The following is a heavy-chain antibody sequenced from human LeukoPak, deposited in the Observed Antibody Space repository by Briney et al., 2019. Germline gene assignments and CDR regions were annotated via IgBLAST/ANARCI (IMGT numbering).Heavy chain of an antibody. CDR2: INAGNGNT. V-gene: IGHV1-3*01. CDR1: GYTFTSYA. D-gene: IGHD3-10*01. CDR3: ARALPLGGFGELVVY. Sequence: GASVKVSCKASGYTFTSYAMHWVRQAPGQRLEWMGWINAGNGNTKYSQKFQGRVTITRDTSASTAYMELSSLRSEDTAVYYCARALPLGGFGELVVYWGQGTLVTVSS. J-gene: IGHJ4*02.